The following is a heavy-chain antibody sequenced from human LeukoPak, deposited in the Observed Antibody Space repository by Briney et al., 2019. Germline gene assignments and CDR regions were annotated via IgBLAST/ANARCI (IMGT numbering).Heavy chain of an antibody. CDR2: IYHSGST. D-gene: IGHD5-12*01. CDR3: ARVFRWLRHYYFDY. Sequence: SETLSLTCTVSGYSISSGYYWGWIRQPPGKGLEWIGSIYHSGSTYYNPSLKSRVTISVDKSKNQFSLKLSSVTAADTAVYYCARVFRWLRHYYFDYWGQGTLVTVSS. V-gene: IGHV4-38-2*02. J-gene: IGHJ4*02. CDR1: GYSISSGYY.